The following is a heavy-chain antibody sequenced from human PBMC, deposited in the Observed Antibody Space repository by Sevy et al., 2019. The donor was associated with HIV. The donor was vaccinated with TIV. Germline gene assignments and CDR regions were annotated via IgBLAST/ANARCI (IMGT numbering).Heavy chain of an antibody. V-gene: IGHV3-7*01. D-gene: IGHD6-25*01. CDR2: IKQDGSEK. CDR1: GFTFSSYW. CDR3: AREPPYSAATPYFQH. Sequence: GGSLRLSCAASGFTFSSYWMSWVRQAPGKGPEWVANIKQDGSEKYYVDSVKGRFTIFRDNAKNSLFLQMNSLRAEDTAVYYCAREPPYSAATPYFQHWGQGTLVTVSS. J-gene: IGHJ1*01.